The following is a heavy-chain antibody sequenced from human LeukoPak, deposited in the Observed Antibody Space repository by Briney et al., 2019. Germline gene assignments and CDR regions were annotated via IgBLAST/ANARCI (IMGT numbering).Heavy chain of an antibody. V-gene: IGHV4-4*07. J-gene: IGHJ4*02. Sequence: PSETLSLTCSVSSVSINGYYWSWIRQSAGKGLEWLGRFYFSGSSDYNPSLKSRVTISVDTSKNQFSLKLSSVTAADTAVYYCARGVYIAAGQYGYWGQGTLVTVSS. CDR3: ARGVYIAAGQYGY. CDR1: SVSINGYY. CDR2: FYFSGSS. D-gene: IGHD6-13*01.